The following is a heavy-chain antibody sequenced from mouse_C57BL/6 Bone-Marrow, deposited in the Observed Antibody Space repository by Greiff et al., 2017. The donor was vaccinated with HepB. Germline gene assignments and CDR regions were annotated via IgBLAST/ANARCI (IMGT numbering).Heavy chain of an antibody. V-gene: IGHV5-9-1*02. CDR1: GFTFSSYA. J-gene: IGHJ1*03. CDR2: ISSGGDYI. Sequence: EVKLQESGEGLVKPGGSLKLSCAASGFTFSSYAMSWVRQTPEKRLEWVAYISSGGDYIYYADTVKGRFTISRDNARNTLYLQMSSLKSEDTAMYYCTRGQNWDWYFDVWGTGTTVTVSS. D-gene: IGHD4-1*01. CDR3: TRGQNWDWYFDV.